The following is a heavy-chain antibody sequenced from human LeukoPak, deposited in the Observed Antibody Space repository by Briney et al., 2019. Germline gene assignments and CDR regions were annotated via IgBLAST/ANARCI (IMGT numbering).Heavy chain of an antibody. J-gene: IGHJ4*02. CDR3: AVSFDY. V-gene: IGHV3-48*01. CDR1: GVTFSNFG. CDR2: ITSSSTT. D-gene: IGHD5/OR15-5a*01. Sequence: PGGSLRLSCAASGVTFSNFGMNWVRQAPGKGLEWVSYITSSSTTYYADSVKGRFTISRDNAKNSLYLQMIRLRAEDTAVYYCAVSFDYWGQGTLVTVSS.